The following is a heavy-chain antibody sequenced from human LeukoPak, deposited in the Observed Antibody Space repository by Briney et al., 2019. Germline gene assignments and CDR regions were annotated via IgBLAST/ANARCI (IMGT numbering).Heavy chain of an antibody. CDR1: GFTFSSHG. CDR3: ARWGNNKILDY. CDR2: IWYDGSEK. V-gene: IGHV3-33*01. D-gene: IGHD7-27*01. J-gene: IGHJ4*02. Sequence: PGGSLRLSCVASGFTFSSHGMHWVRQAPGKGLEWVAVIWYDGSEKYYADSVKGRLIISRDNSKNMLYLQMNSLRADDTAVYYCARWGNNKILDYWGQGTLVTVSS.